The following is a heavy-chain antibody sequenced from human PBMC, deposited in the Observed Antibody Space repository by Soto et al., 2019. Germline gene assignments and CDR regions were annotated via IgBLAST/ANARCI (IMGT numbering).Heavy chain of an antibody. CDR2: IKQDGSEK. J-gene: IGHJ4*02. D-gene: IGHD1-26*01. CDR3: ARDLVGAWYYFDY. CDR1: GFTFSSYW. Sequence: GGSLRLSCAASGFTFSSYWMSWVRQAPGKGLEWVANIKQDGSEKYYVDSVKGRFTISRDNAKNSLYLQMNSLRAEDTAVYYCARDLVGAWYYFDYWGQGTLVTVSS. V-gene: IGHV3-7*03.